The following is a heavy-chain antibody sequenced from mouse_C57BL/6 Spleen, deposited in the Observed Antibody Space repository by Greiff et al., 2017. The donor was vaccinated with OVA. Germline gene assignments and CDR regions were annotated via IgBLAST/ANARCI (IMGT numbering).Heavy chain of an antibody. D-gene: IGHD1-1*01. CDR2: IDPSDSET. J-gene: IGHJ4*01. CDR3: ARRYGSSYDAMDY. V-gene: IGHV1-52*01. CDR1: GYTFTSYW. Sequence: QVQLQQPGAELVRPGSSVKLSCKASGYTFTSYWMHWVKQRPIQGLEWIGNIDPSDSETHYNQKFKDKATLTVDTSSSTAYMQLSSLTSEDSAVYYCARRYGSSYDAMDYWGQGTSVTVSS.